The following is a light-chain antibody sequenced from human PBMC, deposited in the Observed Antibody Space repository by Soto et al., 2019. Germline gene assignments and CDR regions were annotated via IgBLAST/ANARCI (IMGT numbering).Light chain of an antibody. J-gene: IGKJ4*01. Sequence: DIQMTQSPSSLSASVGDRVTISCQASRDVSDNLNWYQQKPGKAPKVLIHDASKLERGVPSRFSGSGLGTNFTFTISGLQPEDFASYYCQQYNSLVSFGGGTRVDLK. CDR3: QQYNSLVS. CDR2: DAS. V-gene: IGKV1-33*01. CDR1: RDVSDN.